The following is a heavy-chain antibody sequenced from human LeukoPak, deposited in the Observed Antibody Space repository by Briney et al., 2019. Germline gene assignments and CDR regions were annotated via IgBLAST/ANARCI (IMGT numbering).Heavy chain of an antibody. CDR2: IYSGGST. J-gene: IGHJ5*02. CDR1: GFTVSSNY. Sequence: GGSLRLSCAASGFTVSSNYISWVRQAPGKGLEWVSVIYSGGSTYYADSVKGRFTISRDNSKNTLYLQMNSLRAEDTAEYYCARGWGSGYPNWFDPWGQGTLVTVSS. CDR3: ARGWGSGYPNWFDP. D-gene: IGHD3-16*01. V-gene: IGHV3-66*02.